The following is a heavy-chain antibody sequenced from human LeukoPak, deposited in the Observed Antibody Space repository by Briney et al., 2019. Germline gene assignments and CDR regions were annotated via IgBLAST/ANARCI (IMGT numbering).Heavy chain of an antibody. CDR1: GGSISSYY. J-gene: IGHJ5*02. V-gene: IGHV4-34*01. Sequence: SETLSLTCTVSGGSISSYYWSWIRQPPGKGLEWIGEINHSGSTNYNPSLKSRVTISVDTSKNQFSLKLSSVTAADTAVYYCARVVVVPAAKKGWFDPWGQGTLVTVSS. CDR3: ARVVVVPAAKKGWFDP. CDR2: INHSGST. D-gene: IGHD2-2*01.